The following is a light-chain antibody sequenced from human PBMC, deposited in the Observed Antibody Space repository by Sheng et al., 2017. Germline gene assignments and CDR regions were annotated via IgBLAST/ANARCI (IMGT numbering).Light chain of an antibody. CDR2: DAS. Sequence: EIVLMQSPGTLSLSPGERATLSCKASQSVSGSYLAWYQQKAGQAPRLLIYDASTRATGIPDRFSGSGSGTDFTLTISRLEPEDFAVYYCQQYVSSPLTFGGGTKVEIK. CDR3: QQYVSSPLT. CDR1: QSVSGSY. J-gene: IGKJ4*01. V-gene: IGKV3-20*01.